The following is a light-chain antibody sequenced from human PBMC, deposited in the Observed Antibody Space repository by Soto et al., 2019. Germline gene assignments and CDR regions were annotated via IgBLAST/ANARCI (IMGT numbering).Light chain of an antibody. Sequence: DIQMTQSPSTLSASVGDRVTITCRASQSISSWLAWYQQKPGKAPKLLIYDVSNLETGVPSRFSGSGSGTHFTFTISSLQPEDTATYYCQQYDNLPLTFGPGTKVDTK. V-gene: IGKV1-33*01. CDR2: DVS. CDR3: QQYDNLPLT. CDR1: QSISSW. J-gene: IGKJ3*01.